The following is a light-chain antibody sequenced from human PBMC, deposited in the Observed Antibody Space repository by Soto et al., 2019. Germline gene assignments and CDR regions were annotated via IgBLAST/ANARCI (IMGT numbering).Light chain of an antibody. CDR3: QQYNSYSWT. J-gene: IGKJ1*01. CDR1: QSISSY. V-gene: IGKV1-39*01. CDR2: AAS. Sequence: DIQMTQSPSSLSASVGARVTITCRASQSISSYLNWYQQKPGKAPKLLIYAASSLQSGVPSRFSGSGSGTDFTLTISSLQPDDFATYYCQQYNSYSWTLGQGTKVDLK.